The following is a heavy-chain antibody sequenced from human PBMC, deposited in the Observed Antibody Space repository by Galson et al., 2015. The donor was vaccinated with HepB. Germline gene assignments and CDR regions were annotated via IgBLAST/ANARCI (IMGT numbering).Heavy chain of an antibody. CDR3: AKTAHYDFWSGTHNDRAETYYYYYYMDV. CDR2: ISGSGGST. Sequence: SLRLSCAASGFTFSSYAMSRVRQAPGKGLEWVSAISGSGGSTYYADSVKGRFTISRDNSKNTLYLQMNSLRAEDTAVYYCAKTAHYDFWSGTHNDRAETYYYYYYMDVWGKGTTVTVSS. D-gene: IGHD3-3*01. J-gene: IGHJ6*03. CDR1: GFTFSSYA. V-gene: IGHV3-23*01.